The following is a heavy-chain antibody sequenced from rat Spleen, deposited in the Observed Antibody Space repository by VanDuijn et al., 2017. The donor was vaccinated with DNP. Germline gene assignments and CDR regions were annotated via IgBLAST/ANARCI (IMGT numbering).Heavy chain of an antibody. D-gene: IGHD1-9*01. V-gene: IGHV5-31*01. Sequence: EVQLVESGGDLVQPGRSLALSCVASGLTFNNYWMTWFRQVPGKGLEWVASITTSSGRTFYPDSVKGRFTMSRDNAENTLYLQMNSLRSEDTATYYCVRVRSTGIDYGLDAWGQGTSVTVSS. CDR2: ITTSSGRT. CDR1: GLTFNNYW. CDR3: VRVRSTGIDYGLDA. J-gene: IGHJ4*01.